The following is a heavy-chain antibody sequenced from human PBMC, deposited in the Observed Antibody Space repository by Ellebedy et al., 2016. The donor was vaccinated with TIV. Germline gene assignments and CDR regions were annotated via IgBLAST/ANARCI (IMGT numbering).Heavy chain of an antibody. CDR2: INTNTGNP. V-gene: IGHV7-4-1*02. J-gene: IGHJ4*02. Sequence: ASVKVSCKASGYTFSIFEMNWVRQAPGQGLEWMGWINTNTGNPTFAQGFTGRFVFSLDTSVSTAYLQINSLKPEDTAVYYCARVCELRGVCYWGQGALVTVSS. D-gene: IGHD3-10*01. CDR1: GYTFSIFE. CDR3: ARVCELRGVCY.